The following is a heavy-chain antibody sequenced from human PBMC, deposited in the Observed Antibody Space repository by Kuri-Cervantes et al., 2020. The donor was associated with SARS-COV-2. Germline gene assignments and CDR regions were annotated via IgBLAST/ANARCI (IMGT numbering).Heavy chain of an antibody. CDR1: DDSISNSNW. CDR3: TRHVGCSSTGCDGYNWFDP. V-gene: IGHV4-4*02. CDR2: IYQSGST. D-gene: IGHD2-2*01. J-gene: IGHJ5*02. Sequence: SCAVSDDSISNSNWWRWVRQPPGKGLEWIGEIYQSGSTYYNPSLQSRVIISVDKSKNQFSLKLSSVTAADTAVYYCTRHVGCSSTGCDGYNWFDPWGQGTLVTVSS.